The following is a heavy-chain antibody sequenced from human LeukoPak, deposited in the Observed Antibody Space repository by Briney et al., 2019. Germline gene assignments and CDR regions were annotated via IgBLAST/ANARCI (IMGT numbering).Heavy chain of an antibody. J-gene: IGHJ4*02. Sequence: PGGSLRLSCAASGFTLSTYWMGWVRQAPGKGLEWVANIKEDGSEKHYVDSVKGRFTISRDNAKKSLYLQMNSLRDEDTAVYYCARIRGDYYLDYWGQGTLVTVSS. D-gene: IGHD3-16*01. V-gene: IGHV3-7*01. CDR3: ARIRGDYYLDY. CDR2: IKEDGSEK. CDR1: GFTLSTYW.